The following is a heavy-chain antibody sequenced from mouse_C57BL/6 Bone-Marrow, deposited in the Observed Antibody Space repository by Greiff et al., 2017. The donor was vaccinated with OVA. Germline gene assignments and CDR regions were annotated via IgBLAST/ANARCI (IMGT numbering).Heavy chain of an antibody. CDR2: IWSDGST. CDR3: ARHGGGNSYWYFDV. V-gene: IGHV2-6-1*01. J-gene: IGHJ1*03. D-gene: IGHD2-1*01. CDR1: GFSLTSYG. Sequence: VKLQESGPGLVAPSQSLSITCTVSGFSLTSYGVHWVRQPPGKGLEWLVVIWSDGSTTYNSALKSRLSISKDNSKSQVFLKMNSLQTDNTAMYYCARHGGGNSYWYFDVWGTGTTVTVSS.